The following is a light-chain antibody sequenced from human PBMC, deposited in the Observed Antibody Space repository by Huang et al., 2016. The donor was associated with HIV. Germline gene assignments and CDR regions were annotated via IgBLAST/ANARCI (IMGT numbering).Light chain of an antibody. V-gene: IGKV3-20*01. CDR1: QNVSVGP. CDR2: GTY. CDR3: QQYGTSPHT. J-gene: IGKJ2*01. Sequence: EIALTQSPGTLSLSPGERATLSCRADQNVSVGPLAWFQRKPGQAPRLLLYGTYSRAAGIPDRFRGRGSGTDFTLTINRLAPEDFAVYYCQQYGTSPHTFGQGTQLET.